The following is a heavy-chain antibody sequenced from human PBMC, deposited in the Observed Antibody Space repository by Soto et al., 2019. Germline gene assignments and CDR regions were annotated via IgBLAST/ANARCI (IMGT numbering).Heavy chain of an antibody. V-gene: IGHV4-30-4*02. CDR1: GGSISSSSYY. J-gene: IGHJ4*02. Sequence: PSETLSLTCTVSGGSISSSSYYWNWIRQPPGKGLEWIGYIFYSGSTYYNPALKSRVTISVDTSKNQFSLKLSSVTAADTAVYYCARSDGRYWGQGTLVTVSS. CDR2: IFYSGST. CDR3: ARSDGRY.